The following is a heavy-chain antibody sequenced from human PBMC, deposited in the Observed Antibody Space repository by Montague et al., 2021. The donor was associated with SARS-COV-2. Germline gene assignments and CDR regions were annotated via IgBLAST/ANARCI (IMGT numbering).Heavy chain of an antibody. CDR1: GASINSSNW. CDR3: ASRGAGWFGSNPERFDH. Sequence: SETLSLTCAVSGASINSSNWWSWVRQPPGKGLEWIGEIYHSGSTNYNPSLKSRVTISVDKSKNRFSLKLSSVTAADTAVYYCASRGAGWFGSNPERFDHWGQGTLVTVSS. CDR2: IYHSGST. V-gene: IGHV4-4*02. D-gene: IGHD3-10*01. J-gene: IGHJ4*02.